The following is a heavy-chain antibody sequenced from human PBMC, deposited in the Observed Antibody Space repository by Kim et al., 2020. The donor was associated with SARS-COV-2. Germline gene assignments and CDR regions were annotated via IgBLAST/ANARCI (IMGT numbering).Heavy chain of an antibody. V-gene: IGHV5-51*01. J-gene: IGHJ4*02. CDR2: IYPGDSDT. D-gene: IGHD3-9*01. Sequence: GESLKISCKGSGYSFTSYWIGWVRQMPGKGLEWMGIIYPGDSDTRYSPSFQGQVIISADKSISTAYLQWRSLKASDTAMNYCARRVRGYDILTGYSEGAYCDYWGQGNLVTVSS. CDR3: ARRVRGYDILTGYSEGAYCDY. CDR1: GYSFTSYW.